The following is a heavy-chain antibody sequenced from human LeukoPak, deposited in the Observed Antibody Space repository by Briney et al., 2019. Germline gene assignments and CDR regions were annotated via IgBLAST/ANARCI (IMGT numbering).Heavy chain of an antibody. J-gene: IGHJ3*01. CDR2: ISGTRDAT. D-gene: IGHD2-15*01. CDR3: AKGGPGAFDF. Sequence: TGGSLRLSCAASGFSFSRTDMFWVRQAPGKGLEYVSSISGTRDATYYADPVRGRFTISRDDSKNMLFLQMNSLRAEDTALYYCAKGGPGAFDFWGQWTMVAVSS. CDR1: GFSFSRTD. V-gene: IGHV3-23*01.